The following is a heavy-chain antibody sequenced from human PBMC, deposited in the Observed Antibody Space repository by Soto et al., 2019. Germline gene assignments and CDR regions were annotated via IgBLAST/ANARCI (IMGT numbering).Heavy chain of an antibody. D-gene: IGHD2-21*02. CDR1: GYTFTDYY. CDR2: MNPKSGGA. J-gene: IGHJ3*02. CDR3: TTENTAKTDGLYDAFDI. V-gene: IGHV1-2*02. Sequence: ASVKVSCKTSGYTFTDYYTHWVRQAPGQGLEWMGWMNPKSGGAYFAQKFQGRVTLTRDTSIGTAYIEVNSLTSDDTAVYFCTTENTAKTDGLYDAFDIWGQGTTVTVSS.